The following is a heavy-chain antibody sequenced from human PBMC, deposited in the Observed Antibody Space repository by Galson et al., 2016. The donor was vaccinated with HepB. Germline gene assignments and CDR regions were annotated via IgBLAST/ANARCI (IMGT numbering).Heavy chain of an antibody. CDR3: ATFIEEHSSFES. CDR2: IKQDESEK. V-gene: IGHV3-7*01. J-gene: IGHJ4*02. D-gene: IGHD1/OR15-1a*01. CDR1: GFTFTTYW. Sequence: SLRLSCAASGFTFTTYWMSWVRQAPGKGLEWVANIKQDESEKFYVDSVKGRFTVSRANAKNSLFLQMRSLRAEDTAVYFCATFIEEHSSFESWGQGTLVTVSS.